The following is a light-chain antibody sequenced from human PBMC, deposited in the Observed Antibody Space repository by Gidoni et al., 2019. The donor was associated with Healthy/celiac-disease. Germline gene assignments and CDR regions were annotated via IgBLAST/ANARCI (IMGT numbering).Light chain of an antibody. V-gene: IGKV1-39*01. CDR2: AAS. Sequence: DIQMCQSPSSLSASVGDKVPITCRASQSISSYLNWYQQKPGKAPKLLIYAASSLQSGVPSRFSGSGSGTDFTLTIRRLQPEDFATYYCQQSYSTPRTFGQGTKVEIK. J-gene: IGKJ1*01. CDR3: QQSYSTPRT. CDR1: QSISSY.